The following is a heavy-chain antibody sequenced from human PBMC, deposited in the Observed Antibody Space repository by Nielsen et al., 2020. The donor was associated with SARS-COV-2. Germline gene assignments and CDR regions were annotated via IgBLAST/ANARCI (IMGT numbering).Heavy chain of an antibody. CDR3: ARDSWDSLRYFVH. CDR2: IIASGVDT. Sequence: GESLKISCAASGFTFSDYAMAWVRQAPGKRLEWVSSIIASGVDTYYADSVKGRFTISRDNSKNTLYLQMNSLRPDDTAVYYCARDSWDSLRYFVHWGQGAQVTVSS. V-gene: IGHV3-23*01. J-gene: IGHJ4*02. D-gene: IGHD1-26*01. CDR1: GFTFSDYA.